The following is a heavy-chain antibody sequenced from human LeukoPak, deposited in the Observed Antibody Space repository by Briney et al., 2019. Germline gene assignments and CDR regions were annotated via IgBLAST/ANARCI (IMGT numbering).Heavy chain of an antibody. CDR3: AKSVMITFGGVIGAFDI. CDR2: ISGSGGST. D-gene: IGHD3-16*02. CDR1: GFTSSSYA. Sequence: PGGSLRLSCAASGFTSSSYAMSRVRQAPGKGLEWVSAISGSGGSTYYADSVKGRFTISRDNSKNTLYLQMNSLRAEDTAVYYCAKSVMITFGGVIGAFDIWGQGTMVTVSS. V-gene: IGHV3-23*01. J-gene: IGHJ3*02.